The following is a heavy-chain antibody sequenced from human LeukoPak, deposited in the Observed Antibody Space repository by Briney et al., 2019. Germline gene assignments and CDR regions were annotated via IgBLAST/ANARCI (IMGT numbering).Heavy chain of an antibody. V-gene: IGHV1-2*02. Sequence: ASVKVSCKASGYTFTGYYMYWVRQAPGQGLEWMGWINPHSGGTNYAQNFQGRVTMTRDTSITTAYMELPSLTSDDTAVYYCAREVSVAGTMVDDWGQGTLVTVSS. J-gene: IGHJ4*02. D-gene: IGHD6-19*01. CDR3: AREVSVAGTMVDD. CDR1: GYTFTGYY. CDR2: INPHSGGT.